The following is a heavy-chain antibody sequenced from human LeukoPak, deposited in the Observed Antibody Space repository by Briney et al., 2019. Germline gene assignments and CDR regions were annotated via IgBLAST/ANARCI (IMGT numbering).Heavy chain of an antibody. CDR3: VGRGIVAAGDTFDI. J-gene: IGHJ3*02. CDR1: GYSFTSYW. V-gene: IGHV5-51*01. Sequence: GESLKISCEASGYSFTSYWRAWVRQVPGRGLEWMGIIYCGDSDTRHSPSFQGQVTISVDRSIITAYLQWSSLKASDTAMYYCVGRGIVAAGDTFDIWGRGTMVTVSS. D-gene: IGHD1-26*01. CDR2: IYCGDSDT.